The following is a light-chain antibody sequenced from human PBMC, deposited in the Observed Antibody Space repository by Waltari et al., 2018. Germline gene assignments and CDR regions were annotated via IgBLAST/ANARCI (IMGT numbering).Light chain of an antibody. CDR1: KLGDKY. J-gene: IGLJ2*01. Sequence: SYVLTQPPSVSVSPGQTASITCSGDKLGDKYAFWYQQKSGQSPVMVIFQDNQRPSGIPGRFSGSNSGNTATLTISGTQAMDAADYYCQAWDSNTGEVFGGGTKLTVL. V-gene: IGLV3-1*01. CDR2: QDN. CDR3: QAWDSNTGEV.